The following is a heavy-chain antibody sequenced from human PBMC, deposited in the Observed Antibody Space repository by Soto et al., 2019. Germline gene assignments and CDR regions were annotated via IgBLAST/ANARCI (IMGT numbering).Heavy chain of an antibody. D-gene: IGHD3-10*01. CDR3: AKDNIRATVVRATYGLDV. CDR1: GFTFSTYA. J-gene: IGHJ6*02. Sequence: GGSLRLSCAASGFTFSTYAMSWVRQAPGKGLEWVSAISDSGSRIYYEDSVKGRFTISRDNSKNTLYLQMSSLRVEDTAVYYCAKDNIRATVVRATYGLDVWGQGTTVTVSS. V-gene: IGHV3-23*01. CDR2: ISDSGSRI.